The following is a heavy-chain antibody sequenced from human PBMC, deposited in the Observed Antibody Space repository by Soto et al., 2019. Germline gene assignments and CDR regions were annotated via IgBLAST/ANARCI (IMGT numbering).Heavy chain of an antibody. Sequence: PGGSLRLSCAASGFTFRSFTMNWVRQAPGKGLEWVSTISSSSAYIYYTDALRGRFTISRDNAKNSLHLQMNSLRAEDTAVYYCTRDASRDSSARGWFDPWGPGTLVTAPQ. CDR2: ISSSSAYI. J-gene: IGHJ5*02. CDR3: TRDASRDSSARGWFDP. CDR1: GFTFRSFT. D-gene: IGHD6-13*01. V-gene: IGHV3-21*01.